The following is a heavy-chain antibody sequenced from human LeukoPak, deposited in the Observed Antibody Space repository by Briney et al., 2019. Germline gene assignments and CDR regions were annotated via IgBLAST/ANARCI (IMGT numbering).Heavy chain of an antibody. J-gene: IGHJ4*02. Sequence: SVKVSCKASGGTFSSYAISWVRQAPGQGLEWMGGIIPIFGTANYAQKFQGRVTITTDESTSTAYMELSSLRSEDTAVYYCARDQGWWNDLLDYWGQGTLVTVSS. D-gene: IGHD1-1*01. CDR2: IIPIFGTA. CDR1: GGTFSSYA. V-gene: IGHV1-69*05. CDR3: ARDQGWWNDLLDY.